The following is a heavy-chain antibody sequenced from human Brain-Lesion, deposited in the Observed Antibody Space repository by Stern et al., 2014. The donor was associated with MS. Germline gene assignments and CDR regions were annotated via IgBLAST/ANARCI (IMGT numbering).Heavy chain of an antibody. CDR3: ARGKTGDGDALDS. Sequence: VQLVQSGGDLVQPGGSLRLSCTASGFTFSTYEMNWVRQAPGKGLEWLSYIDGTSSATLYAASVRGRFTISRDKAKNSLYLQMNSLRAEDTAVFYCARGKTGDGDALDSWGQGTLVTVSS. D-gene: IGHD3-16*01. CDR2: IDGTSSAT. CDR1: GFTFSTYE. V-gene: IGHV3-48*03. J-gene: IGHJ4*02.